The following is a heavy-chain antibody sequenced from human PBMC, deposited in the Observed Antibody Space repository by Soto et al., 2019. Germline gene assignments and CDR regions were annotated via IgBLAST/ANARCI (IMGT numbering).Heavy chain of an antibody. CDR2: IGTAGDT. CDR1: GFTFSSYD. CDR3: ARKDPDYDYVWGRGSYGMDV. D-gene: IGHD3-16*01. Sequence: GGSLRLSCAASGFTFSSYDMHWVRQATGKGLEWVSAIGTAGDTYYPGSVKGRFTISRENAKNSLYLQMNSLRAEDTAVYYCARKDPDYDYVWGRGSYGMDVWGQGTTVTVSS. V-gene: IGHV3-13*01. J-gene: IGHJ6*02.